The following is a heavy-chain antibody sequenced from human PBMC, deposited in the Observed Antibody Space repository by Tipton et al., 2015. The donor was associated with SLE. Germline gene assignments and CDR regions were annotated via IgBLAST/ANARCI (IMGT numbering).Heavy chain of an antibody. V-gene: IGHV4-59*01. Sequence: TLSLTCTVSGGSISSYYWSWIRQPPGKGLEWIGYIYYSGSTNYNPSLKSRVTISVDTSKNQFSLKLSSVTAADTAVYYCARGRHCGDYNWYFDLWGRGTLVTVSS. CDR2: IYYSGST. CDR1: GGSISSYY. CDR3: ARGRHCGDYNWYFDL. J-gene: IGHJ2*01. D-gene: IGHD4-17*01.